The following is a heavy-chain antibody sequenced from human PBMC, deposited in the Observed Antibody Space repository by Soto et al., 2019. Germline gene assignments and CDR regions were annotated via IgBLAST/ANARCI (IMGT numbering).Heavy chain of an antibody. Sequence: ASVKVSCKASGYTFTSYYIHWVRQAPGQGLEWMGIINPSGGSTSFAQTFQGRVTMTRDTSTSTLYMELSSLTSEDTAVYYCARGDDTRAVIFYGMDVWGQGTTVTVSS. J-gene: IGHJ6*02. V-gene: IGHV1-46*01. CDR1: GYTFTSYY. CDR3: ARGDDTRAVIFYGMDV. CDR2: INPSGGST. D-gene: IGHD3-10*01.